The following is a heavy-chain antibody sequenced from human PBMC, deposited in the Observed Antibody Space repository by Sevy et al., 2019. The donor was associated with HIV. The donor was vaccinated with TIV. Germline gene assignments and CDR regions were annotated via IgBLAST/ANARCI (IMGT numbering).Heavy chain of an antibody. J-gene: IGHJ4*02. D-gene: IGHD3-22*01. CDR2: VYYSGSA. Sequence: SETLSLSCTVSGDSITSNNYYWGWIRQPPGKGLEWIGSVYYSGSAYYNPSLKSRLAMSVDTATNEFSLRLTSVTAADMGVYHCARHRTYGGRGYFPDYFDSWGQGTLVTVSS. V-gene: IGHV4-39*01. CDR1: GDSITSNNYY. CDR3: ARHRTYGGRGYFPDYFDS.